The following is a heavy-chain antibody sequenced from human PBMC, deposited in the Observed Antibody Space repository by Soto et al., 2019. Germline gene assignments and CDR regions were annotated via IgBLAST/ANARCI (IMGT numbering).Heavy chain of an antibody. Sequence: EVQLVASGGGLVQAGRSLRLSCAASGFTFDDYAMHWVRQAPGTGLEWVSGISWNSGSIGYADSVKGRFTISRDNAKNSLYLQMNSLRAEDAALYYWSKAVGSYGNVAYWGQGTRVTVSS. CDR1: GFTFDDYA. V-gene: IGHV3-9*01. CDR3: SKAVGSYGNVAY. CDR2: ISWNSGSI. J-gene: IGHJ4*02. D-gene: IGHD5-18*01.